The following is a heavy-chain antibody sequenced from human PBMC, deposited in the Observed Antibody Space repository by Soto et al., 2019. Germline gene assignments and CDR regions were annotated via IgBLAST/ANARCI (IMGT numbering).Heavy chain of an antibody. Sequence: QVQLQESGPGLVKPSETLSLTCTVSGGSISSNSWSWIRQPAGKGLEWIGHIYARGSTNYNPSLKSRLSMSVDTSKNQFSLKLSSVTAADTAVYFCARDLVVGATPGDYWGQGILVTVSS. CDR2: IYARGST. D-gene: IGHD1-26*01. J-gene: IGHJ4*02. V-gene: IGHV4-4*07. CDR1: GGSISSNS. CDR3: ARDLVVGATPGDY.